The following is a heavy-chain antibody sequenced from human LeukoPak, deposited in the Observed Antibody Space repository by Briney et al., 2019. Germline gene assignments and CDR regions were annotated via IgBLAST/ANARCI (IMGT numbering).Heavy chain of an antibody. J-gene: IGHJ4*02. D-gene: IGHD6-19*01. CDR3: AKTTTGYSSGRFPGWPVDY. CDR2: IFGSGGST. CDR1: GFTFSSYA. Sequence: PGGSLRLSCAASGFTFSSYAMYWVRQAPGKGQEWVSGIFGSGGSTHYADSVTGRFTISRDNSKNTVYLQMNSLRAEDTAVYYCAKTTTGYSSGRFPGWPVDYWGQGTLVTVSS. V-gene: IGHV3-23*01.